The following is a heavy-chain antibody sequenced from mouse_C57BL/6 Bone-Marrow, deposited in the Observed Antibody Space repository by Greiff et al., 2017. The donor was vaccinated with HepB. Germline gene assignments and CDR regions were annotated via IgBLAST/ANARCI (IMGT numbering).Heavy chain of an antibody. J-gene: IGHJ4*01. CDR2: ISDGGSYT. D-gene: IGHD1-1*01. CDR1: GFTFSSYA. CDR3: ASTVVATRAMDY. Sequence: EVNLVESGGGLVKPGGSLKLSCAASGFTFSSYAMSWVRQTPEKRLEWVATISDGGSYTYYPDNVKGRFTISRDNAKNNLYLQMSHLKSEDTAMYYCASTVVATRAMDYWGQGTSVTVSS. V-gene: IGHV5-4*03.